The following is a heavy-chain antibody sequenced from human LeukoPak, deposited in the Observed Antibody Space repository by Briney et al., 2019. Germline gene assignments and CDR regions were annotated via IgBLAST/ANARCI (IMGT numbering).Heavy chain of an antibody. D-gene: IGHD5-18*01. CDR2: INPSGGST. Sequence: ASVKVSCKASGYTFTSYYMHWVRQAPGQGLEWMGIINPSGGSTSYAQKFQGRVTMTRDTSTSTVYMELSSLRAEDTALYYCAKDINSYGYLSYYYYYGMDVWGQGTTVTVSS. CDR3: AKDINSYGYLSYYYYYGMDV. CDR1: GYTFTSYY. V-gene: IGHV1-46*01. J-gene: IGHJ6*02.